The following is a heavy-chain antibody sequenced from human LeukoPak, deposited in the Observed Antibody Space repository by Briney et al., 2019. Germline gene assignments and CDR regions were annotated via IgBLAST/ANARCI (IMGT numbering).Heavy chain of an antibody. Sequence: ASVKVSCKASGYTFTSYGISWVRQATGQGLEWMGWMNPNSGNKGYAQKFQGRVTMTRNTSINTAYMELNSLRSEDTAVYYCARANPLDYWGQGTLVTVSS. CDR3: ARANPLDY. V-gene: IGHV1-8*01. J-gene: IGHJ4*02. CDR2: MNPNSGNK. CDR1: GYTFTSYG.